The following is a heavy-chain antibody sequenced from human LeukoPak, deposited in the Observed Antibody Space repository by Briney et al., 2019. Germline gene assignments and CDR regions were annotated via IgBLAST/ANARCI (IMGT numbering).Heavy chain of an antibody. Sequence: GGSLRLSCAASGFTFSSYWMTWVRQAPGKGLEWVANIKHDGSETYHVDSVKGRFTNSRDNAKNSLYLQMNSLRAEDTAVYYCARRGYYYASGTIPFDYWGQGALVTVSS. D-gene: IGHD3-10*01. CDR1: GFTFSSYW. V-gene: IGHV3-7*01. J-gene: IGHJ4*02. CDR3: ARRGYYYASGTIPFDY. CDR2: IKHDGSET.